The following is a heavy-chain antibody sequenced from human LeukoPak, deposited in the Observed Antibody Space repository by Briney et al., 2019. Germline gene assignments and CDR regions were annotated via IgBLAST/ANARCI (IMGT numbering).Heavy chain of an antibody. CDR3: ARASYGYRKAYYCGMDV. J-gene: IGHJ6*02. CDR2: IYYSGST. D-gene: IGHD5-18*01. Sequence: SETLSLTCTVSGGSISSYYWSWIRQPPGKGLEWIGYIYYSGSTNYNPSLKSRVTISVDTSKNQFSLKLSSVTAADTAVYYCARASYGYRKAYYCGMDVWGQGTTVTVSS. V-gene: IGHV4-59*01. CDR1: GGSISSYY.